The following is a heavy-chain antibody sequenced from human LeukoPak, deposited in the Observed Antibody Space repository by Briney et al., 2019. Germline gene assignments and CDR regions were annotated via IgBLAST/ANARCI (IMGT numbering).Heavy chain of an antibody. D-gene: IGHD3-9*01. CDR3: ARVGYFDWLLRDIDY. J-gene: IGHJ4*02. V-gene: IGHV1-18*01. Sequence: AAVKLSSKISAYTFTSYAISRVRQAPRPGRMWMGWSSAYNGNTSYAQKLQGRVTMTTDTSTSTAYMELRSLRCDDTAVYYCARVGYFDWLLRDIDYRGQGTLVTVSS. CDR1: AYTFTSYA. CDR2: SSAYNGNT.